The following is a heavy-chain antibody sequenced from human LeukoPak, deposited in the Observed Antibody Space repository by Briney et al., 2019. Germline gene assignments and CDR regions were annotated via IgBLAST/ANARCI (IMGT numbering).Heavy chain of an antibody. CDR1: GGSISSYY. CDR2: IYTSGST. CDR3: ARGVVPAALWQNWFDP. D-gene: IGHD2-2*01. J-gene: IGHJ5*02. Sequence: SETLSLTCTVSGGSISSYYWSWIRQPPGKGLEWIGYIYTSGSTNYNPSLKSRVTISVDTSKNQFSLKLSSVTAADTAVYYCARGVVPAALWQNWFDPWGQGTLVIVSS. V-gene: IGHV4-4*09.